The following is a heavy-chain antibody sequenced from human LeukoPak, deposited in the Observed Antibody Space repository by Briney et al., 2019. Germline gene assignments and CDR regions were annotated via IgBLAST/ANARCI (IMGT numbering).Heavy chain of an antibody. CDR2: IWYDGSTK. Sequence: LGGSLRLSCTASGFTFSRSSMNWVRQAPGKGLEWVAVIWYDGSTKYYADSVKGRFTISRDNSKSTLDLQMDSLRAEDTAVYYCARDIASRRVDVWGQGSLVTVSS. V-gene: IGHV3-33*08. CDR3: ARDIASRRVDV. D-gene: IGHD6-6*01. J-gene: IGHJ5*02. CDR1: GFTFSRSS.